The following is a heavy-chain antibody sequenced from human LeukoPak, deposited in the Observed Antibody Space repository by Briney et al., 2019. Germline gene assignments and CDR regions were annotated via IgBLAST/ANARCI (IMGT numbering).Heavy chain of an antibody. Sequence: PSETLSLTCTVSGGSISIDSYYWGWIRQPPGKGLEWIGSIYYSGSTYYNPSLKSRVTISVDTSKNQFSQKLSSLTAADTAVYYCARQVGGYSGPPPTVDYWGQGTLVTVSS. D-gene: IGHD5-12*01. V-gene: IGHV4-39*01. CDR3: ARQVGGYSGPPPTVDY. J-gene: IGHJ4*02. CDR1: GGSISIDSYY. CDR2: IYYSGST.